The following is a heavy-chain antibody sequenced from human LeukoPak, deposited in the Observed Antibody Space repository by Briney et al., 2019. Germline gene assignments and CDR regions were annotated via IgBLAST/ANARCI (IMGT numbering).Heavy chain of an antibody. D-gene: IGHD1-26*01. V-gene: IGHV3-74*01. CDR3: ATEGIVGGGAHLDY. CDR1: GFTFSSYW. J-gene: IGHJ4*02. CDR2: INNDGSNT. Sequence: TGGSLRLSCAASGFTFSSYWMHWVRQAPGKGLVWVSRINNDGSNTIYADSVKSRFTVSRDNAKNTLYLQMNSLRVEDTAVYYCATEGIVGGGAHLDYWGQGTLVTVSS.